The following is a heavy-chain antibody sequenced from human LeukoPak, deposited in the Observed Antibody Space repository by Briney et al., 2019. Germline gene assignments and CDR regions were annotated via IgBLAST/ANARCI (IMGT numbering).Heavy chain of an antibody. J-gene: IGHJ4*02. CDR2: ISWNSGSI. CDR1: GFTFDDYA. Sequence: GGSLRLPCVASGFTFDDYAVHWVRQAPGKGLEWVSGISWNSGSIGYADSVKGRFTISRDNAKNSLYLQMNSLRAEDTALYYCAKDRGGFPYHFDCWGQGTLVTVSS. V-gene: IGHV3-9*01. D-gene: IGHD3-16*01. CDR3: AKDRGGFPYHFDC.